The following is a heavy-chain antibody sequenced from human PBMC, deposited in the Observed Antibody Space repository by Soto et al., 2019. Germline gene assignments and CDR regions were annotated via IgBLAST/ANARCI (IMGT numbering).Heavy chain of an antibody. V-gene: IGHV1-3*01. CDR3: ARGKGIVVVPADWFDP. J-gene: IGHJ5*02. CDR1: GYTFTSYA. Sequence: ASVKVSCKASGYTFTSYAMHWVRQAPGQRLEWMGWINAGNGNTKYSQKFQGRVTITRDTSASTAYMELSSLRSEDTAVYYCARGKGIVVVPADWFDPWGQGTPVTVSS. D-gene: IGHD2-2*01. CDR2: INAGNGNT.